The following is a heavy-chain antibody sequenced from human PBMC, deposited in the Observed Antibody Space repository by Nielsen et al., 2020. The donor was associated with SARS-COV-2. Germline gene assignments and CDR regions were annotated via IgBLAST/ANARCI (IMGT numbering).Heavy chain of an antibody. CDR1: GYTFTDYY. Sequence: ASVQVSCMASGYTFTDYYIHWVRQAPGQGREWMGRINPYSGGTNYAQKFQGTVTMTRDASISTVYMELTSDDTAVYYCARARATIFGLVMSYGMDVWGQGTTVAVSS. CDR2: INPYSGGT. V-gene: IGHV1-2*06. CDR3: ARARATIFGLVMSYGMDV. J-gene: IGHJ6*02. D-gene: IGHD3/OR15-3a*01.